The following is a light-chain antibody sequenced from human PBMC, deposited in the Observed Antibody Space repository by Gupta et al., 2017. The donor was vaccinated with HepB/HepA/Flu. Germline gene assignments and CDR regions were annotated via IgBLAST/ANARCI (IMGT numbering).Light chain of an antibody. V-gene: IGKV1-33*01. J-gene: IGKJ4*01. CDR3: QQYDNLPPDLT. CDR2: DAS. CDR1: QDIRNY. Sequence: DIHTTQSPSTPSVSVGDRVTITCQASQDIRNYLNWYQQKPGKAPKLLIYDASNLETGVPSRYSGSGSVADFTFTISSLQPGDIATYYFQQYDNLPPDLTFGGGTKVEIK.